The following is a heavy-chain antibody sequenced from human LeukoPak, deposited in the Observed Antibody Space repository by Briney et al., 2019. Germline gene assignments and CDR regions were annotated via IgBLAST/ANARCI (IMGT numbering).Heavy chain of an antibody. CDR3: ARDLGGWFDP. CDR1: GGSFSVYY. Sequence: SETLSLTCAVSGGSFSVYYWGWLRQPPGKGLEWIGEVSDGGGTDYNPSLKSRVTISVDRSKNQFSLKLSSVTAADTAVYYCARDLGGWFDPWGQGTLVTVSS. D-gene: IGHD1-26*01. V-gene: IGHV4-34*01. CDR2: VSDGGGT. J-gene: IGHJ5*02.